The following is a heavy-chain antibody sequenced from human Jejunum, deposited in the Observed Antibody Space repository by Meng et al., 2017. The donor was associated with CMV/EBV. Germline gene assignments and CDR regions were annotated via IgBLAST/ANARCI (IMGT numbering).Heavy chain of an antibody. D-gene: IGHD5-12*01. Sequence: SGFSFSDCSMSWVRQSPGKGLEWIAYITGRSYTIYYADSVEGRFTISRDNAENSLYLQLSSLRAEDTGVYYCARVGSDSGYDFDYWGQGTLVTVSS. J-gene: IGHJ4*02. CDR1: GFSFSDCS. V-gene: IGHV3-48*04. CDR2: ITGRSYTI. CDR3: ARVGSDSGYDFDY.